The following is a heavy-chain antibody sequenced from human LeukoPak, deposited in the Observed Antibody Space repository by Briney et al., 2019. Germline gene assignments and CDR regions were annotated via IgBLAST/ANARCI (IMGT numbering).Heavy chain of an antibody. CDR3: AKSYDSSGYYYVVSDYFDY. J-gene: IGHJ4*02. Sequence: PGGSLRLSCAASGLTFSSYAMSWVRQAPGKGLEWVSAISGSGGSTYYADSVKGRFTISRDNSKNTLYLQMNSLRAEDTAVYYCAKSYDSSGYYYVVSDYFDYWGQGTLVTVSS. CDR2: ISGSGGST. V-gene: IGHV3-23*01. CDR1: GLTFSSYA. D-gene: IGHD3-22*01.